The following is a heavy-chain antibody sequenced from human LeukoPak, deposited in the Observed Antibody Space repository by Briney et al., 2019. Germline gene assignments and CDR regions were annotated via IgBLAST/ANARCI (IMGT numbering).Heavy chain of an antibody. CDR3: GRGVVGATALGY. CDR1: GGSISSYY. D-gene: IGHD1-26*01. J-gene: IGHJ4*02. CDR2: IYYSGST. Sequence: SETLSLTCTVSGGSISSYYWSWIRQPPGKGLEWIGYIYYSGSTSYNPSLMSRVTMSVDTSNNQFSLRLSSATAADTAVYYCGRGVVGATALGYRGQGILVTVAS. V-gene: IGHV4-59*08.